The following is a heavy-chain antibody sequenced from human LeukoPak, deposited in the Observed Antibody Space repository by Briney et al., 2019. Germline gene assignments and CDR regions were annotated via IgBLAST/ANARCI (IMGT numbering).Heavy chain of an antibody. CDR1: GDSVSSNRAA. CDR2: TFYRSKWSN. CDR3: ARNRLWLQSDFDY. J-gene: IGHJ4*02. V-gene: IGHV6-1*01. D-gene: IGHD5-24*01. Sequence: SQTLSLTRAISGDSVSSNRAAWNWIRQSPSRGLEWLGRTFYRSKWSNDYAVSVKSRITTNPDTSKNQFSLQLNSVTPEDTAMYYCARNRLWLQSDFDYWGQGTLVTVSS.